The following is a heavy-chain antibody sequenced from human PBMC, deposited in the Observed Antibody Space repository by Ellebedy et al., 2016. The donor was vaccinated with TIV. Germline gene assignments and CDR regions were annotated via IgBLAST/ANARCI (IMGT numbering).Heavy chain of an antibody. CDR3: AGWEAAYSTRGGAFDI. Sequence: PGGSLRLSCAASGFTFSSYSMNWVRQAPGKGLEWVSYISSSSSTIYYADSVKGRFTISRDNAKNSLYLQMNSLRDEDTAVYYCAGWEAAYSTRGGAFDIWGQGTMVTVSS. V-gene: IGHV3-48*02. CDR1: GFTFSSYS. CDR2: ISSSSSTI. D-gene: IGHD1-26*01. J-gene: IGHJ3*02.